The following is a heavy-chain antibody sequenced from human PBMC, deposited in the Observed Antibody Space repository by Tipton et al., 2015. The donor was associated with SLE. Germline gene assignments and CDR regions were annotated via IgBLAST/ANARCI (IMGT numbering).Heavy chain of an antibody. D-gene: IGHD2-21*02. CDR2: IYAGGTT. J-gene: IGHJ5*02. V-gene: IGHV4-4*07. Sequence: TLSLTCTVSGGSIGTHYWSWIRQSAVKGLEYIGRIYAGGTTNYHPPLKSRVTMSVDTSKHQFSLTLRSVTAADTAIYYCARGLQAFCGGDCPFDLLGQGTLVTVSS. CDR3: ARGLQAFCGGDCPFDL. CDR1: GGSIGTHY.